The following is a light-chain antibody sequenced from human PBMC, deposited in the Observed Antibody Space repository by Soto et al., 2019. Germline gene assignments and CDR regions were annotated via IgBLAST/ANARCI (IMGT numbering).Light chain of an antibody. CDR3: HQYGKSPQIT. J-gene: IGKJ5*01. V-gene: IGKV3-20*01. Sequence: LVLSPGGRAPLSCRARQSVSSSYLAWYQQKPGQAPRLLIYGASTRATGIPDRFSGSGSGTDFSLTISRLEPEDFAVYYCHQYGKSPQITFGQGTRLEI. CDR1: QSVSSSY. CDR2: GAS.